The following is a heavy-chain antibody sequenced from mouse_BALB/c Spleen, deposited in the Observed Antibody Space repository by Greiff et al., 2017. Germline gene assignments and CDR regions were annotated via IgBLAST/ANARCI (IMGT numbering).Heavy chain of an antibody. D-gene: IGHD2-3*01. Sequence: QVQLKESGAELAKPGASVKMSCKASGYTFTSYWMHWVKQRPGQGLEWIGYINPSTGYTEYNQKFKDKATLTADKSSSTAYMQLSSLTSEDSAVYYCARDDDGYWGFAYWGQGTLVTVSA. CDR2: INPSTGYT. J-gene: IGHJ3*01. V-gene: IGHV1-7*01. CDR1: GYTFTSYW. CDR3: ARDDDGYWGFAY.